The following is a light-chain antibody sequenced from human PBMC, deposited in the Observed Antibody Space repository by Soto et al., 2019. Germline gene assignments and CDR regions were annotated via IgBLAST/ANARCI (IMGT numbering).Light chain of an antibody. J-gene: IGLJ3*02. Sequence: QSALTQPASVSGSPGQSITISCTGTGSDVGGYNSVSWYQQYPGKAPKLIIYEVSNRPSGVSNRFSGSKSGNTASLTISGLQAEDESDYYCSSYTTRGTLVVFGGGTKLTVL. CDR2: EVS. CDR1: GSDVGGYNS. V-gene: IGLV2-14*01. CDR3: SSYTTRGTLVV.